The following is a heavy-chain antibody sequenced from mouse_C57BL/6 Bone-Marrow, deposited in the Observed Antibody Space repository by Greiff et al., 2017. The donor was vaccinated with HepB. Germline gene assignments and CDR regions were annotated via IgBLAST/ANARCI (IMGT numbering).Heavy chain of an antibody. J-gene: IGHJ4*01. CDR2: IDPETGGT. V-gene: IGHV1-15*01. CDR1: GYTFTDYE. CDR3: TSGSTPLAMDY. D-gene: IGHD5-1*01. Sequence: QVQLQQSGAELVRPGASVTLSCKASGYTFTDYEMHWVKQTPVHGLEWIGAIDPETGGTAYNQKFKGKAILTADKSSSTAYMELRSLTSEDSAVYYCTSGSTPLAMDYWGQGTSVTVSS.